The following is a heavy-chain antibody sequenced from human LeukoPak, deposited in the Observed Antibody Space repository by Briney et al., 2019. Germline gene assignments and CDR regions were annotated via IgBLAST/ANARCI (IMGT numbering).Heavy chain of an antibody. CDR2: ISSSGSPI. CDR1: GFRFSSYE. J-gene: IGHJ4*02. CDR3: ARGYSSGYYGPFFDY. D-gene: IGHD3-22*01. V-gene: IGHV3-48*03. Sequence: GSLRLSCAASGFRFSSYEMNWVRQAPGKGLEWVSYISSSGSPIYYADSVRGRFTTSRDNAKNSLYLQMNSLRAEDTAVYYCARGYSSGYYGPFFDYWGQGTLVTVSS.